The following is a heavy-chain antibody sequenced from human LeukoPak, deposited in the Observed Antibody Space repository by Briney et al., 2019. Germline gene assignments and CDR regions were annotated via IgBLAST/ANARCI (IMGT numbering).Heavy chain of an antibody. V-gene: IGHV1-2*02. CDR1: GYTFTGYY. CDR3: AREEWNLQYSGYDWTYYFDY. D-gene: IGHD5-12*01. CDR2: INPNSGGT. Sequence: ASVKVSCKASGYTFTGYYMHWVRQAPGQGLEWMGWINPNSGGTNYAQKFQGRVTMTRDTSISTAYMELSRLRSDDTAVYYCAREEWNLQYSGYDWTYYFDYWGQGTLVTVSS. J-gene: IGHJ4*02.